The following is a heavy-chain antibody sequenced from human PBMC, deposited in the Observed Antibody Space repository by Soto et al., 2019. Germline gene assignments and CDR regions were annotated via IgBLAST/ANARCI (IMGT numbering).Heavy chain of an antibody. Sequence: VQLVESGGGVVQPGRSLRLSCAASGSTFSNYGMHWVRQAPGKGLVWVAVIWYDGSNKYYEDSVKGRFTISRDNSKNPLYLQMNSLRAEDTAVYYCARNDADVGVSEYYQYWGQGTLVIVSS. CDR1: GSTFSNYG. V-gene: IGHV3-33*01. J-gene: IGHJ1*01. D-gene: IGHD3-10*01. CDR2: IWYDGSNK. CDR3: ARNDADVGVSEYYQY.